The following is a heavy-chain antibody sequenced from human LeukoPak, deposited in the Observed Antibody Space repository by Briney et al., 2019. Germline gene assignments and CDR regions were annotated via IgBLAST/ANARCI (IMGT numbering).Heavy chain of an antibody. V-gene: IGHV4-38-2*01. D-gene: IGHD4-17*01. CDR2: IYHSGST. CDR1: GYSISSGYY. CDR3: ARLSGDYVSDFDY. J-gene: IGHJ4*02. Sequence: SETLSLTCAVSGYSISSGYYWGWIRQPPGKGLEWIGSIYHSGSTYYNPSLKSRVTISVDTSKNQFSLKLSSVTAADAAVYYCARLSGDYVSDFDYWGQGTLVTVSS.